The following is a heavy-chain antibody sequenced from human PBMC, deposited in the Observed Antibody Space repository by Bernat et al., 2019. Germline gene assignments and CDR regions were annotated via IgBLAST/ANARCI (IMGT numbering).Heavy chain of an antibody. CDR3: ARGWRVASDESDY. J-gene: IGHJ4*02. V-gene: IGHV1-18*04. CDR1: GYTFSSYG. Sequence: QVQLVQSGAEVKKPGASVKVSCKASGYTFSSYGFNWVRQAPGQGLEWMGWIIAYNGDTNYAQNLHDRVTITTDTSTSTAYMELRSLRSDDTAVYYCARGWRVASDESDYWGQGTLVTVSS. CDR2: IIAYNGDT. D-gene: IGHD2-15*01.